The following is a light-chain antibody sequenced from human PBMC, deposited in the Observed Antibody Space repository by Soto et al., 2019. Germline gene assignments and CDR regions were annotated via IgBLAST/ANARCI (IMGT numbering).Light chain of an antibody. V-gene: IGKV3-15*01. CDR3: QQYDYWPRT. J-gene: IGKJ1*01. Sequence: KQSPATRSLSPGGTAAPFSRTSQSVSNYLAWYQQKPGQAPRLLIYDASNRATGIPARFSGSGSGTEFTLTISSLQSEDFAVYYCQQYDYWPRTFGQGTKVDI. CDR2: DAS. CDR1: QSVSNY.